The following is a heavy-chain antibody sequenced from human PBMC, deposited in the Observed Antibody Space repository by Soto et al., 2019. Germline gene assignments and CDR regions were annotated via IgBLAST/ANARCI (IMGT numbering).Heavy chain of an antibody. CDR2: IDPSDSYT. V-gene: IGHV5-10-1*01. CDR3: ARHGYGYSFYYYYGMDV. J-gene: IGHJ6*02. CDR1: GYSFTSYW. Sequence: GESLKISCKGSGYSFTSYWISWVRQMPGKGLEWMGRIDPSDSYTNYSPSFQGHVTISADKSISTAYLQWSSLKASDTAMYYCARHGYGYSFYYYYGMDVWGQGTTVTVSS. D-gene: IGHD5-18*01.